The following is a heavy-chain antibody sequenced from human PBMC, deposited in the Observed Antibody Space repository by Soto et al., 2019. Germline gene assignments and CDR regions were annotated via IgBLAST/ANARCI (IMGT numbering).Heavy chain of an antibody. CDR1: GYTFTSYG. Sequence: QVQLVQSGAEVKKPGASVKVSCKASGYTFTSYGISWVRQAPGQGLEWMGWISAYNGNTNYAQKLQGRVTMTTDTSTSTAYMELRSLRSDDTAVYYCARKGTAMVTYYYYYGMDVWGQGTTVTVSS. V-gene: IGHV1-18*01. CDR2: ISAYNGNT. D-gene: IGHD5-18*01. CDR3: ARKGTAMVTYYYYYGMDV. J-gene: IGHJ6*02.